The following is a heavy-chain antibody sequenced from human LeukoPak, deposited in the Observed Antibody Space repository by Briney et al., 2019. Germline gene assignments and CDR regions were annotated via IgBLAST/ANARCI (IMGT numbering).Heavy chain of an antibody. J-gene: IGHJ6*02. CDR2: ISAYSGNT. V-gene: IGHV1-18*01. Sequence: ASVKVSCKASGYTFTSYGISWVRQAPGQGLEWMGWISAYSGNTNYAQKLQGRVTMTTDTSTSTAYMELRSLRSDDTAVYYCARDGYSYGYYYYYGMDVWGQGTTVTVSS. D-gene: IGHD5-18*01. CDR1: GYTFTSYG. CDR3: ARDGYSYGYYYYYGMDV.